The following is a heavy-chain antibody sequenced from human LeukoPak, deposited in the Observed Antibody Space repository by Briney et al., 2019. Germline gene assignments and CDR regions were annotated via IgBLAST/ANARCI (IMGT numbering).Heavy chain of an antibody. V-gene: IGHV1-18*01. D-gene: IGHD2-21*02. J-gene: IGHJ4*02. CDR3: ARGPDCGGDCYPNYFDY. CDR1: GYIFSNYG. Sequence: ASVKVSCKASGYIFSNYGISWVRQAPGQGLEWMGWISAYNGNTNYAQKLQGRVTMTTDTSTSTAYMELRGLRSDDTAVYYCARGPDCGGDCYPNYFDYWGQGTLVTVSS. CDR2: ISAYNGNT.